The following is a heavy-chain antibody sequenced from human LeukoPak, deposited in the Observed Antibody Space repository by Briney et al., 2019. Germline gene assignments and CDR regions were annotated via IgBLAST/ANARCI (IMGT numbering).Heavy chain of an antibody. V-gene: IGHV3-21*01. CDR1: GFTFSSYA. CDR3: ARDAAAAVRSHFGY. CDR2: ISSSSSYI. J-gene: IGHJ4*02. D-gene: IGHD6-13*01. Sequence: PGGSLRLSCAASGFTFSSYAMHWVRQAPGKGLEWVSYISSSSSYIYYADSVKGRFTISRDNAKNSLYLQMNSLRAEDTAVYYCARDAAAAVRSHFGYWGQGTLVTVSS.